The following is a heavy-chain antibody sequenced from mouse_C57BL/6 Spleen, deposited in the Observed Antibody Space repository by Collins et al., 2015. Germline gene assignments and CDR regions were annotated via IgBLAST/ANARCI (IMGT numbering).Heavy chain of an antibody. V-gene: IGHV1-76*01. CDR3: AREGLTTVVPSGAMDY. CDR2: IYPGSGNT. D-gene: IGHD1-1*01. J-gene: IGHJ4*01. Sequence: IKWVKQRPGQGPEWIARIYPGSGNTYYNEKFKGKATLTAEKASSTAYMQLSSLTSEDSAVYFCAREGLTTVVPSGAMDYVGSRNLSHRLL.